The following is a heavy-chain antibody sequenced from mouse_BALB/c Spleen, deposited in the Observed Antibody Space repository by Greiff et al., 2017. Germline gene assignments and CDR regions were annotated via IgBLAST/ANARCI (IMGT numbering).Heavy chain of an antibody. CDR1: GFNIKDYY. CDR3: NGGGFAY. Sequence: VHVKQSGAELVRSGASVKLSCTASGFNIKDYYMHWVKQRPEQGLEWIGWIDPENGDTEYAPKFQGKATMTADTSSNTAYLQLSSLTSEDTAVYYCNGGGFAYWGQGTLVTVSA. CDR2: IDPENGDT. V-gene: IGHV14-4*02. J-gene: IGHJ3*01.